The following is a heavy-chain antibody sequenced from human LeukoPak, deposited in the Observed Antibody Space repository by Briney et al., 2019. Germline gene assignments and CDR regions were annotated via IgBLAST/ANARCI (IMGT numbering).Heavy chain of an antibody. J-gene: IGHJ5*02. D-gene: IGHD6-6*01. CDR3: ARRKEYVGWFDT. CDR1: GGSFSGCY. Sequence: PETLSLTCAVYGGSFSGCYWSWIRQPPGKGLEWIGDINHSGSTNYNASLQSRVTMSVDTSKNQFSLKMNSVTAADTALYYCARRKEYVGWFDTWGQGTLVTFSS. V-gene: IGHV4-34*01. CDR2: INHSGST.